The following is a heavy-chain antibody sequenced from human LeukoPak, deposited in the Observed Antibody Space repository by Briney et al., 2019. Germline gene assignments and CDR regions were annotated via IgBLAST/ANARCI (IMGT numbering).Heavy chain of an antibody. Sequence: GASLKFSCKASGYKFSNYWIAWVRQMPGKGLEWMGTIYPDDSDARYSPSFQGQVTLSVDKSVTTAYLQWSSLKASDTAIYYCARRPTTNFAFWGQGTLVTVSS. CDR2: IYPDDSDA. J-gene: IGHJ4*02. V-gene: IGHV5-51*01. CDR3: ARRPTTNFAF. D-gene: IGHD1-26*01. CDR1: GYKFSNYW.